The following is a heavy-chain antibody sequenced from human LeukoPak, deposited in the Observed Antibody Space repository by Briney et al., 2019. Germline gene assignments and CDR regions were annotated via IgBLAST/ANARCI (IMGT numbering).Heavy chain of an antibody. CDR2: ISSSGSTI. Sequence: GGSLRLSCAASGFTFSHYAMTWVRQAPGKGLEWVSYISSSGSTIYYADSVKGRFTISRDNAKNSLYLQMNSLRAEDTAVYYCARARAVAAPQDYWGQGTLVTVSS. V-gene: IGHV3-11*01. D-gene: IGHD6-19*01. CDR3: ARARAVAAPQDY. J-gene: IGHJ4*02. CDR1: GFTFSHYA.